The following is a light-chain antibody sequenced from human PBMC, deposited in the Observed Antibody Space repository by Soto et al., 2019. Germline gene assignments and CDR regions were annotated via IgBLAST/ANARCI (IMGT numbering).Light chain of an antibody. Sequence: QSALTQPASVSGSPGXSXTISCTGTSSDVGIYNLVSWYQQHPGKAPKLMIYEGNKRPSGVSHRFSGSKSGYTASLTISGLQTEDEADYYCCSYAGSSTYVFGTGTKLTVL. CDR1: SSDVGIYNL. CDR3: CSYAGSSTYV. V-gene: IGLV2-23*01. J-gene: IGLJ1*01. CDR2: EGN.